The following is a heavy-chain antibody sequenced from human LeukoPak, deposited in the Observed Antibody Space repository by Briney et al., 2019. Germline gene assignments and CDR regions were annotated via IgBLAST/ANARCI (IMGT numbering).Heavy chain of an antibody. J-gene: IGHJ4*02. V-gene: IGHV1-69*04. D-gene: IGHD1-26*01. Sequence: RASVKVSCKASGGTFSSYAISWVRQAPGQGLEWMGRIIPILGIANYAQKFQGRVTITADKSTSTAYMELSSLRSEDTAVYFCATGGIWDLLNYWGQGTLVTVSA. CDR1: GGTFSSYA. CDR2: IIPILGIA. CDR3: ATGGIWDLLNY.